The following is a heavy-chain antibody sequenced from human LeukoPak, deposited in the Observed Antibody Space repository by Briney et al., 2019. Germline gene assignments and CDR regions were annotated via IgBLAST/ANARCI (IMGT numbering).Heavy chain of an antibody. D-gene: IGHD5-24*01. J-gene: IGHJ5*02. CDR3: ATNSFQYNWFDP. CDR1: GGSISSYY. Sequence: SETLSLTCTVSGGSISSYYWSWIRQPPGKGLEWIGYIYYSGSTNYNPSLKSRVTISVDTSKNQFSLKLSSVTAADTAVYYCATNSFQYNWFDPWGQGTLVTVSS. CDR2: IYYSGST. V-gene: IGHV4-59*08.